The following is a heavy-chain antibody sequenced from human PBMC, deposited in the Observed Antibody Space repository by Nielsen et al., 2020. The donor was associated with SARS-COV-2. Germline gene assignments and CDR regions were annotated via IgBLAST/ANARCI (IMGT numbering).Heavy chain of an antibody. Sequence: SETLSLTCAVYGRSFSGYYWSWIRQLPGKGLEWIGAINHSGSTNYNPSLKSRVTISVDTSKNQFSLKLSSVTAADTAVYYCARSTGITIFGVVNVVWFDPWGQGTLVTVSS. V-gene: IGHV4-34*01. CDR2: INHSGST. D-gene: IGHD3-3*01. CDR3: ARSTGITIFGVVNVVWFDP. J-gene: IGHJ5*02. CDR1: GRSFSGYY.